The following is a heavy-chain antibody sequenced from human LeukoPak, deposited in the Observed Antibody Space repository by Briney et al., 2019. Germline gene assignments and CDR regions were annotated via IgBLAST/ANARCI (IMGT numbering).Heavy chain of an antibody. J-gene: IGHJ4*01. CDR1: GYPFTSFG. V-gene: IGHV1-18*03. D-gene: IGHD3-16*01. Sequence: GASVKVSCKASGYPFTSFGISWVRQAPGQGLEWMGWISGYNGKTKYAQNLQGRVTMTTDTSTSTAYMELGSLRSDDMAVYYCARDRVYDYSNPRGFDHWGHGTLVTVSS. CDR2: ISGYNGKT. CDR3: ARDRVYDYSNPRGFDH.